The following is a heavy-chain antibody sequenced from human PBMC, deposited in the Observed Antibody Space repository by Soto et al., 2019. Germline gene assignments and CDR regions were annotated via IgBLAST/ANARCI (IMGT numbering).Heavy chain of an antibody. CDR1: GFTFSSYA. Sequence: GGSLRLSCAASGFTFSSYAMSWVRQAPGKGLEWVSAISGSGGSTYYADSVKGRFTISRDNSKNTLYLQMNSLRAEDTAIYYCAKDSTSMGAPDAFDIWGQGTMVTVSS. CDR3: AKDSTSMGAPDAFDI. CDR2: ISGSGGST. J-gene: IGHJ3*02. D-gene: IGHD3-16*01. V-gene: IGHV3-23*01.